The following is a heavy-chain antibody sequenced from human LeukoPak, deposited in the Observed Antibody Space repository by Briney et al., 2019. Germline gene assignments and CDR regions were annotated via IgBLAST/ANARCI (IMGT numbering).Heavy chain of an antibody. V-gene: IGHV1-8*02. CDR2: MNPNSGNT. Sequence: ASVKVSCKASGGTFSSYAISWVRQATGQGLEWMGWMNPNSGNTGYAQKFQGRVTMTRNTSISTAYMELSSLRSEDTAVYYCARGGDYGDYGIYYYYGMDVWGQGTTVTVSS. D-gene: IGHD4-17*01. CDR1: GGTFSSYA. CDR3: ARGGDYGDYGIYYYYGMDV. J-gene: IGHJ6*02.